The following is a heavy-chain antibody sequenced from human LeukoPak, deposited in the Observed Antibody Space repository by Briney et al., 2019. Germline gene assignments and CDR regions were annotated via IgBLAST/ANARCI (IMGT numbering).Heavy chain of an antibody. CDR2: IYYSGST. CDR1: GGSISSYY. D-gene: IGHD6-13*01. V-gene: IGHV4-59*01. CDR3: ARDLGMAASGVAVEI. Sequence: SETLSLTCTVSGGSISSYYWSWIRQPPGKGLEWIGYIYYSGSTNYNPSLKSRVTISVDTTKNQLSLNLTSVTAADSAVYYCARDLGMAASGVAVEIWGQGTMVIVSS. J-gene: IGHJ3*02.